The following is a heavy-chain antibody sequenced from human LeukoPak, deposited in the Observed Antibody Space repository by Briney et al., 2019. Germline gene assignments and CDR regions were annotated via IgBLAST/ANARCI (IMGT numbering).Heavy chain of an antibody. CDR3: ARSSGWYGLGAFDI. V-gene: IGHV3-33*01. Sequence: VQPGRSLRLSCAASGFTFSSYGMHWVRQAPGKGLEWVAVIWYDGSNKYYADSVKGRFTISRDNSKNTLYLQMNSLRAEDTAVYYCARSSGWYGLGAFDIWGQGTMVTVSS. D-gene: IGHD6-19*01. J-gene: IGHJ3*02. CDR2: IWYDGSNK. CDR1: GFTFSSYG.